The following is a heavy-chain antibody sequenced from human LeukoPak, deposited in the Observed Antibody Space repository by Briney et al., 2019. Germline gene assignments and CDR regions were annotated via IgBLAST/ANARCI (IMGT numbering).Heavy chain of an antibody. CDR3: ARDLRYSGYGYYYYYYMDV. J-gene: IGHJ6*03. Sequence: SETLSLTCAVYGGSFSGYYWSWIRQPPGRGLEWIGEISHSGSANYNPSLKSRVTISVDTSKNQFSLRLSSVTAADTAVYYCARDLRYSGYGYYYYYYMDVWGKGTTVTVSS. CDR2: ISHSGSA. V-gene: IGHV4-34*01. CDR1: GGSFSGYY. D-gene: IGHD5-12*01.